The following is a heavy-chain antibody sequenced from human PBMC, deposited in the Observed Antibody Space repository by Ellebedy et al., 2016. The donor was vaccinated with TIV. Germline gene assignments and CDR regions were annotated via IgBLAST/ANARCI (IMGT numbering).Heavy chain of an antibody. CDR3: ARCDWYSSDY. CDR2: ISQAGNGK. J-gene: IGHJ4*02. V-gene: IGHV3-7*01. CDR1: GFSFSIYS. Sequence: PGGSLRLSCVDSGFSFSIYSMSRARQVPGKGLEWVAMISQAGNGKYYVDSVKGRFTISRDNAKSSLYLQMNSLRDEDTAVYYCARCDWYSSDYWGQGTLVTVSS. D-gene: IGHD2-21*02.